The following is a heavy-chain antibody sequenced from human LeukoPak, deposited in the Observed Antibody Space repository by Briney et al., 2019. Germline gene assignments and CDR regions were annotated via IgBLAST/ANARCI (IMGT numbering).Heavy chain of an antibody. Sequence: GGSLRLSCAASGFTFSSYGMHWVRQAPGKGLEWVAFIRYDGSNKYYADSVKGRFTISRDNSKNTLYLQMNSLRAEDTAVYYCAREVSSSWYGAFDIWGQGTMVTVSS. CDR2: IRYDGSNK. V-gene: IGHV3-30*02. CDR3: AREVSSSWYGAFDI. D-gene: IGHD6-13*01. J-gene: IGHJ3*02. CDR1: GFTFSSYG.